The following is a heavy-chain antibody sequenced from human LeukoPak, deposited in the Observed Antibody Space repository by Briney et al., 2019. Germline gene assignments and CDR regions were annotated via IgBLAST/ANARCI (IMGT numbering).Heavy chain of an antibody. J-gene: IGHJ4*02. D-gene: IGHD3-9*01. V-gene: IGHV3-23*01. Sequence: GGSLRLSCAASGFTFSSYAMSWVRQAPGKGLEWVSAISGSGGSTYYADSVKGRFTISRDNSKNTLYLQMNSLRAEDTAVYYCAKFDFMDGILTGYPHFDYWGQGTLVTVSS. CDR3: AKFDFMDGILTGYPHFDY. CDR2: ISGSGGST. CDR1: GFTFSSYA.